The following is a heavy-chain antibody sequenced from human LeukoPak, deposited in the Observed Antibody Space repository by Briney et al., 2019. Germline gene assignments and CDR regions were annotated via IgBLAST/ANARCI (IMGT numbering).Heavy chain of an antibody. Sequence: GGSLRLSCAASGFTFSSYWMHWVRRAPGKGLVWVSRINSDGSSTSYADSVKGRFTISRDNAKNTLYLQMNSLRAEDTAVYYCARAPTLYGSGPVLDYWGQGTLVTVSS. D-gene: IGHD3-10*01. CDR2: INSDGSST. CDR1: GFTFSSYW. J-gene: IGHJ4*02. CDR3: ARAPTLYGSGPVLDY. V-gene: IGHV3-74*01.